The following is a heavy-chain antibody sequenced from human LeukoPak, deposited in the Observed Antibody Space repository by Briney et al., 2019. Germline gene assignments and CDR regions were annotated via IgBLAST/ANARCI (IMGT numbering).Heavy chain of an antibody. Sequence: SGGSLRLSCAASGFTVSSNYMSWVRQAPGKGLVWVSHINSDGSWTSYADSVKGRFTISKDNAKNTVYLQMNSLRAEDTAVYYCVSFYETYWGRGTLVTVSS. V-gene: IGHV3-74*01. CDR3: VSFYETY. CDR2: INSDGSWT. D-gene: IGHD2/OR15-2a*01. J-gene: IGHJ4*02. CDR1: GFTVSSNY.